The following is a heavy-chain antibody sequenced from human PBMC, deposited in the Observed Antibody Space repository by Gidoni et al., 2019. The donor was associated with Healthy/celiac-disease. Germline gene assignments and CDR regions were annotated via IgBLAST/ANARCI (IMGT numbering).Heavy chain of an antibody. J-gene: IGHJ3*02. CDR1: GGSISSYS. CDR2: IYYSGST. V-gene: IGHV4-59*01. D-gene: IGHD3-10*01. Sequence: QVQLQESGPGLVKPSETLSLTCTVSGGSISSYSCTWIRQPPGKGLEWIGYIYYSGSTNYNPSLKSRVTISVDTSKNQFSLKLSAVTAADTAVYYCARELRMVRGVTGAFDIWGQGTMVTVSS. CDR3: ARELRMVRGVTGAFDI.